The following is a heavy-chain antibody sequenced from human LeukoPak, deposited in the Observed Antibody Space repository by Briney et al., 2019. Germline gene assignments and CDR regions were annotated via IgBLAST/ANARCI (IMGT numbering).Heavy chain of an antibody. Sequence: AASVKVSCKASGYTFTGYYMHWVRQAPGQGLEWMGWINPNSGGTNYAQKFQGRVTMTRDTSISTAYMELSRLRSDDTAVYYCARDRRIVRELDRFDYWGQGTLVTVSS. J-gene: IGHJ4*02. D-gene: IGHD1-7*01. V-gene: IGHV1-2*02. CDR2: INPNSGGT. CDR3: ARDRRIVRELDRFDY. CDR1: GYTFTGYY.